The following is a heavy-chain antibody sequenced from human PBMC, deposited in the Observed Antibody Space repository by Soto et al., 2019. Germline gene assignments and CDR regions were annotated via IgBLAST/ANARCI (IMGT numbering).Heavy chain of an antibody. D-gene: IGHD3-10*01. Sequence: GGSLRLSCAASGFTFSDHYMDWVRQAPGKGLEWVGRTRNKASSYTTEYAASVQGRFTISREDSKNSLYLQMNSLKSEDTAVYYCVRADYSSGSYYFAYWGQGALVTVSS. CDR1: GFTFSDHY. CDR3: VRADYSSGSYYFAY. J-gene: IGHJ4*02. CDR2: TRNKASSYTT. V-gene: IGHV3-72*01.